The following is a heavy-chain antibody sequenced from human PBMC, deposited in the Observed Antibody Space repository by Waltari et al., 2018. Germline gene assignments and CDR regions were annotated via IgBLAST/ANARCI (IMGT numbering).Heavy chain of an antibody. CDR1: GGTFSSYA. V-gene: IGHV1-18*01. J-gene: IGHJ5*02. CDR2: ISAYNDNT. CDR3: ARDSPNGRLNWFDP. Sequence: QVQLVQSGAEVKKPGSSVKVSCKASGGTFSSYAISWVRQAPGQGLEWMGWISAYNDNTNYAQKLQGRVTMTTDTSTSTAYMELRSLRSDDTAVYYFARDSPNGRLNWFDPWGQGTLVTVSS.